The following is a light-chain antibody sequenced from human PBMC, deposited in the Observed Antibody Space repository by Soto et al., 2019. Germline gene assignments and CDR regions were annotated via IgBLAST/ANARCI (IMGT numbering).Light chain of an antibody. CDR1: RGIRIF. J-gene: IGKJ1*01. Sequence: DIQMTQSPSSLSASVGDRVTILSRPSRGIRIFLAWYQQQPGKVPKLLIYVASTLQSGVPSRFSGSGSGTDFTLTISSLQPEDVATYYCQKYNSAPWTFGQGTKVEIK. V-gene: IGKV1-27*01. CDR3: QKYNSAPWT. CDR2: VAS.